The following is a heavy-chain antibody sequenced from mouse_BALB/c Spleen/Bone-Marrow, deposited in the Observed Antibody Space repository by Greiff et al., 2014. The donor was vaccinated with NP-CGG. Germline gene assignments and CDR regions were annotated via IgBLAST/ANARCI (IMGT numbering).Heavy chain of an antibody. V-gene: IGHV2-3*01. J-gene: IGHJ1*01. Sequence: VKLVESGPGLVAPSQSLSITCTVSGFSLTSYGVSWVRQPPGKGLEWLGVIWGDGSTNYYSALIYRMSISKDNSNNQVFLKLNSLQTDDTATYYCAKRDYGSEGCYFDVWGAGTTVTVSS. D-gene: IGHD1-1*01. CDR1: GFSLTSYG. CDR3: AKRDYGSEGCYFDV. CDR2: IWGDGST.